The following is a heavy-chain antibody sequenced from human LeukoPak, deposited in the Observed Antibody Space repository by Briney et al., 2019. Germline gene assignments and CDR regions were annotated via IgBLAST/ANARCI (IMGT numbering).Heavy chain of an antibody. CDR2: IRYDGSTQ. CDR3: AKDQAGA. J-gene: IGHJ5*02. Sequence: PGGTLRLSCAASGFTFSDYGMHWVRQTPGKGLEWVAFIRYDGSTQLYADSVRGRFTISRDNGKNTVYLQMNSLETEDTAVYYCAKDQAGAWGQGTRVTVSS. V-gene: IGHV3-30*02. D-gene: IGHD1-26*01. CDR1: GFTFSDYG.